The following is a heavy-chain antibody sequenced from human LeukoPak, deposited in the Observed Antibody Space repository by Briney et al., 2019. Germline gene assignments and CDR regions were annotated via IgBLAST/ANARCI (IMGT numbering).Heavy chain of an antibody. J-gene: IGHJ2*01. CDR3: ASTLTNCSSTSCRYWYFDL. Sequence: SETLSLTCTVSGGSISSSSYYWGWIRQPPGKGLEWIGSIYYSGSTYYNPSLKSRVTISVDTSKNQFSLKLSSVTAADTAVYYCASTLTNCSSTSCRYWYFDLWGRGTLVTVSS. D-gene: IGHD2-2*01. CDR2: IYYSGST. CDR1: GGSISSSSYY. V-gene: IGHV4-39*07.